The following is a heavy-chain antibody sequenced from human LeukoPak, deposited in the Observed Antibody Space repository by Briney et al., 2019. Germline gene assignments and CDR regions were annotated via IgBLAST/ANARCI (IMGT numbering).Heavy chain of an antibody. D-gene: IGHD3-10*01. CDR2: ISGYNGNT. V-gene: IGHV1-18*01. CDR3: ARDRRSMVRGVITLFDY. CDR1: GYTFTTYG. J-gene: IGHJ4*02. Sequence: ASVKVSCKASGYTFTTYGFSWVRQAPGQGLEWMGWISGYNGNTNYAQKLQGRVTMTTDTSTNTAYMELRSLRSDDTAVYYCARDRRSMVRGVITLFDYWGQGTLVSVSS.